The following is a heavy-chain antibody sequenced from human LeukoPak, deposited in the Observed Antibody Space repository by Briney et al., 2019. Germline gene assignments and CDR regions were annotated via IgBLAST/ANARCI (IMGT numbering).Heavy chain of an antibody. D-gene: IGHD5-24*01. CDR3: AKETVDMAARAFDY. Sequence: PGGSRRLSCAASGFTFSRNDMSWVRQTPGKGLEWVSAVSSSGGRTFYAASVKGRFTISRDNSKDTLYLQMNSLRAEDTAVYYCAKETVDMAARAFDYWGQGTLVTVSS. CDR1: GFTFSRND. J-gene: IGHJ4*02. CDR2: VSSSGGRT. V-gene: IGHV3-23*01.